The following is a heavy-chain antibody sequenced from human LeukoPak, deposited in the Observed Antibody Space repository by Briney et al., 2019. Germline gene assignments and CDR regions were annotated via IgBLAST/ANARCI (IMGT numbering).Heavy chain of an antibody. D-gene: IGHD1-1*01. J-gene: IGHJ4*02. V-gene: IGHV3-15*01. CDR3: TTFWIGY. CDR2: IKSKKDGGTT. CDR1: GFTFNNVW. Sequence: PGGSLRLSCAASGFTFNNVWMNWVRQAPGKGLEWVGRIKSKKDGGTTDYAAPVKGKFTISRDDSKNTLYLQMNSLKTEDTAVYYCTTFWIGYWGQGTLVTVSS.